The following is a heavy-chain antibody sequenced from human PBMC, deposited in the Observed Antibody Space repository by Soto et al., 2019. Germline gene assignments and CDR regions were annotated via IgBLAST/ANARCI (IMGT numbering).Heavy chain of an antibody. Sequence: PGGSLRLSCTASGFTLSSYEMKWVRQAPGKGLEWLSYISSSGSTIYHADSVKGRFTISRDNAKNSLYLQMNSLRAEDTAVYYCARDEPYYDTSGYYLTTYYYGMDVWGPGTTVTVSS. J-gene: IGHJ6*02. D-gene: IGHD3-22*01. CDR2: ISSSGSTI. CDR3: ARDEPYYDTSGYYLTTYYYGMDV. V-gene: IGHV3-48*03. CDR1: GFTLSSYE.